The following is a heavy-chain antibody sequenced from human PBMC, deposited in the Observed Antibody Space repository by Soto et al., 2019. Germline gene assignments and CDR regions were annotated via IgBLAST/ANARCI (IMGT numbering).Heavy chain of an antibody. CDR1: GYRFTSYW. CDR3: ARGLKQLVLNYYYYGMDV. D-gene: IGHD6-6*01. Sequence: GASLKISCKGSGYRFTSYWIGWVRQMPGKGLECMGIIYTGDSDTRYSPSFQGQVAISVDKSISTAYLQWSILKASDTAVYYCARGLKQLVLNYYYYGMDVWGQGTTVTVSS. CDR2: IYTGDSDT. J-gene: IGHJ6*02. V-gene: IGHV5-51*01.